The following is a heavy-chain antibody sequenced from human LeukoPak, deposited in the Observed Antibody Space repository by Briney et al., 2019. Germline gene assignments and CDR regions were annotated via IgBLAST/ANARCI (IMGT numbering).Heavy chain of an antibody. CDR3: TRLGYNYDPSGNY. CDR1: GFTFSGSA. D-gene: IGHD3-22*01. J-gene: IGHJ4*02. V-gene: IGHV3-73*01. Sequence: PGGSLRLSCAASGFTFSGSALHWVRQASGKGLEWAGRIRSKANNYATTYAASVKDRFTISRDDSKNTAYLQMHSLKTEDTAVYYCTRLGYNYDPSGNYWGQGTLVTVSS. CDR2: IRSKANNYAT.